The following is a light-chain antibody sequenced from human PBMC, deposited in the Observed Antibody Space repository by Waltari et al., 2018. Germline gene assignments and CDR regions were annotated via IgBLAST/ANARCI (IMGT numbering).Light chain of an antibody. CDR1: QSVGNF. J-gene: IGKJ5*01. CDR3: QQRSGWPPSIT. V-gene: IGKV3-11*01. Sequence: EIVLTQSPATLSLSPGDRATLSCRASQSVGNFLAWYQHKPGQAPRLLIYDASNRATGIPATFSSSGSGTDFTLTISSLQPEDFALYYCQQRSGWPPSITFGQGTRLEI. CDR2: DAS.